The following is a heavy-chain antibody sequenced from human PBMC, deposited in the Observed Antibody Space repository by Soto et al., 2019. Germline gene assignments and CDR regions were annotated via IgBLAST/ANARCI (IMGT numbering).Heavy chain of an antibody. CDR3: ARGRPAIATRWFDP. D-gene: IGHD2-2*01. CDR2: ITSSGST. J-gene: IGHJ5*02. CDR1: GGSFSDSY. V-gene: IGHV4-34*01. Sequence: PSETLSLTCAVFGGSFSDSYWSWIRQSPGKGLEWIGEITSSGSTYYNPSLKSRVTISGDTSKSQFSLEVKSVTAADTAVYYCARGRPAIATRWFDPWGQGTLVTVSS.